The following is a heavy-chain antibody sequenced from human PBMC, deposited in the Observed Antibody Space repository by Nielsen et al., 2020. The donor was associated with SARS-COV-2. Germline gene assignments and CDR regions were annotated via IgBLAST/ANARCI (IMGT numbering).Heavy chain of an antibody. D-gene: IGHD1-26*01. CDR3: ARALYSGSHYYYGMDV. Sequence: GGSLRLSCAASGFTFGSYDMHWVRQVTGKGLEWVSAIGSAGDPYYPDSVRGRFTISRENAKDSLYLEINSLRAGDTAVYYCARALYSGSHYYYGMDVWGQGTTVTVSS. CDR2: IGSAGDP. V-gene: IGHV3-13*04. J-gene: IGHJ6*02. CDR1: GFTFGSYD.